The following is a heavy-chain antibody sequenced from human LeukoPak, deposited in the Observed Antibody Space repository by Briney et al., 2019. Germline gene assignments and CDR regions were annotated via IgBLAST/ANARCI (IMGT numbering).Heavy chain of an antibody. J-gene: IGHJ4*02. CDR3: AKLIRNPGNYYFDY. CDR2: ISGSGGST. D-gene: IGHD1-14*01. V-gene: IGHV3-23*01. CDR1: RFTFSSNA. Sequence: GGSLRLSCAASRFTFSSNAMSWVRQAPGKGLQWVSAISGSGGSTYYADSVKGRFTISRDNSKNTLFLQMNSLRVEDTAVYYCAKLIRNPGNYYFDYWGQGTLVTVSS.